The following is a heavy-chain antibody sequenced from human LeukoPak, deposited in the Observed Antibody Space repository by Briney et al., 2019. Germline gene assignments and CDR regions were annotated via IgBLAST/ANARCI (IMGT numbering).Heavy chain of an antibody. Sequence: GGSLRLSCAASGFTFNNYNMNWVRQAPGKGLEWVSSISSSSNYIYYADSVKGRFTISKDNAKNSLYLQMNSLRAEDTAVYYCARAGGSTVSHSDYWGQGTLVTVSS. J-gene: IGHJ4*02. CDR2: ISSSSNYI. V-gene: IGHV3-21*01. D-gene: IGHD4-17*01. CDR1: GFTFNNYN. CDR3: ARAGGSTVSHSDY.